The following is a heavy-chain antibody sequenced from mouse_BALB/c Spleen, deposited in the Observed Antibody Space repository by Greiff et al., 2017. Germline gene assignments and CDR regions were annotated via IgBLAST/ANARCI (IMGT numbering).Heavy chain of an antibody. CDR2: ILPGSGST. J-gene: IGHJ4*01. V-gene: IGHV1-9*01. Sequence: QAQLKQSGAELMKPGASVKISCKATGYTFSSYWIEWVKQRPGHGLEWIGEILPGSGSTNYNEKFKGKATFTADTSSNTAYMQLSSLTSEDSAVYYCVRGVMDYWGQGTSVTVSS. CDR3: VRGVMDY. CDR1: GYTFSSYW.